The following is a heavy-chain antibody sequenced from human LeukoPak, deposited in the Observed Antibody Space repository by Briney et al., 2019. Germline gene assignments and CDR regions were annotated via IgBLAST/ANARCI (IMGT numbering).Heavy chain of an antibody. V-gene: IGHV4-59*01. D-gene: IGHD7-27*01. CDR3: ARTLTGDYVDY. CDR2: IYYSGST. J-gene: IGHJ4*02. Sequence: SQTLSLTCTVSGGSISSYYWSWIRQPPGKGLEWIGYIYYSGSTNYNPSLKSRVTISVDTSKNQFSLKLSSVTAADTAVYYCARTLTGDYVDYWGQGTLVTVSS. CDR1: GGSISSYY.